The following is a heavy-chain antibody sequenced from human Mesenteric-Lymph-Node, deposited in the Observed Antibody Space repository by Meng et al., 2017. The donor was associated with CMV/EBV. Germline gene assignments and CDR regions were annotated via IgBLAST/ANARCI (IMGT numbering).Heavy chain of an antibody. Sequence: SVKVSCKASGDTFSLYPINWVRQAPGQGLEWMGGIIPIFGTGDYAQKSQGRVTITTDESTTTAYMELSSLRSDDTAEYYCARGVVAAAIKSFKYYCYGMDVWGHGTTVTVSS. V-gene: IGHV1-69*05. CDR3: ARGVVAAAIKSFKYYCYGMDV. D-gene: IGHD2-2*02. J-gene: IGHJ6*02. CDR2: IIPIFGTG. CDR1: GDTFSLYP.